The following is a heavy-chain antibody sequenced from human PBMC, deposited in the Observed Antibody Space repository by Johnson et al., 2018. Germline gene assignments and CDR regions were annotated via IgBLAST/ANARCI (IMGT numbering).Heavy chain of an antibody. Sequence: QVQLVESGGGVVQPGGSLRLSCAASGFTFSSYGVHWVRQAPGKGLEWVASISHDGRKTHYADSVKGRLTISRDNSRNTAHLQINNLRVEDTAGYDCAKDRPVEAAVGYYYRCAIDVWGQGTTVTVSS. D-gene: IGHD3-22*01. J-gene: IGHJ3*01. V-gene: IGHV3-30*18. CDR2: ISHDGRKT. CDR3: AKDRPVEAAVGYYYRCAIDV. CDR1: GFTFSSYG.